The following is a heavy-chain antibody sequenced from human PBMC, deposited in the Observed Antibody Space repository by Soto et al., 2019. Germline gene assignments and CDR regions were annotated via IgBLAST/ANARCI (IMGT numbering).Heavy chain of an antibody. CDR3: ARDGWQMVRGVSISGGMDV. CDR1: GGSISRGDYY. CDR2: ISYSGSA. D-gene: IGHD3-10*01. V-gene: IGHV4-30-4*01. J-gene: IGHJ6*02. Sequence: SETLSHTCTVPGGSISRGDYYWSWIRQPPGKGLEWIGYISYSGSAYYNPSLKNRFTISIDTSKKQFSLNLTSVTAADTVVYYCARDGWQMVRGVSISGGMDVWGQGTTVTVSS.